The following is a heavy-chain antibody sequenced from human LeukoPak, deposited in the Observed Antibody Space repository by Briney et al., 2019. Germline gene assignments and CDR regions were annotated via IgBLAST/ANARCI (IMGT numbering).Heavy chain of an antibody. CDR3: AKSSSIMVRGETDDAFDI. Sequence: GGSLRLSCAASGFTFSSYGMHWVRQAPGKGLEWVAVIWYDGSNKYYADSVKGRFTISRDNSKNTLYLQMNGLRAEDTAVYYCAKSSSIMVRGETDDAFDIWGQGTMVTVSS. D-gene: IGHD3-10*01. V-gene: IGHV3-33*06. J-gene: IGHJ3*02. CDR1: GFTFSSYG. CDR2: IWYDGSNK.